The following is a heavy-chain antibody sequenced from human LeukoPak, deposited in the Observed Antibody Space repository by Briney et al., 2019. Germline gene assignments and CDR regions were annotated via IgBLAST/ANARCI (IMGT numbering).Heavy chain of an antibody. D-gene: IGHD6-19*01. CDR1: GFTFSSYG. J-gene: IGHJ2*01. CDR2: ISGSGGST. Sequence: PGGSLRLSCAASGFTFSSYGMSWVRQAPGKVLEWISAISGSGGSTYYADSVKGRFTISRDTSKNTLYLQMNSLRAEDTAVYYCAKDGESSGWFNWYFDLWGRGTLVTVSS. CDR3: AKDGESSGWFNWYFDL. V-gene: IGHV3-23*01.